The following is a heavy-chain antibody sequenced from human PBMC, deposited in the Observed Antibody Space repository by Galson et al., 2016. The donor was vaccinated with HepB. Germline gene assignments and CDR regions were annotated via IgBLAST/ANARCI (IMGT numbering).Heavy chain of an antibody. CDR2: IHSDSSYI. CDR3: VRDSHFGAFDI. Sequence: SLRLSCAASGLPFSTYSMNWVRQAPGKGLEWVSYIHSDSSYIYYADSVNGRFTISRDNAKNPLSLRMNSLRAEDTAVYYCVRDSHFGAFDIWGQGTMVTVSS. CDR1: GLPFSTYS. D-gene: IGHD3-10*01. V-gene: IGHV3-21*01. J-gene: IGHJ3*02.